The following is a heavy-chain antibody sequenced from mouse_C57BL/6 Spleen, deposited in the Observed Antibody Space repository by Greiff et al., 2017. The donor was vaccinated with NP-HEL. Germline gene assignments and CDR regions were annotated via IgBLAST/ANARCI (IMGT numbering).Heavy chain of an antibody. V-gene: IGHV1-80*01. Sequence: VMLVESGAELVKPGASVKISCKASGYAFSSYWMNWVKQRPGKGLEWIGQIYPGDGDTNYNGKFKGKATLTADKSSSTAYMQLSSLTSEDSAVYFCARSGYYGSSFDYWGQGTTLTVSS. CDR2: IYPGDGDT. CDR1: GYAFSSYW. D-gene: IGHD1-1*01. J-gene: IGHJ2*01. CDR3: ARSGYYGSSFDY.